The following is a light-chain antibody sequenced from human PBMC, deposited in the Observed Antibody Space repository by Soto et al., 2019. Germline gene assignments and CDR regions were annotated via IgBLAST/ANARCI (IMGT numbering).Light chain of an antibody. V-gene: IGLV2-14*01. CDR1: SSDVGGYKY. J-gene: IGLJ1*01. Sequence: QPVLTQPASVSGSPGQSITISCTGTSSDVGGYKYVSWYQQHPDKAPKLMIYVVSNRPSGVSNRFSGSKSGNTASLTISGLQAEDEADYYCGSYTSSDTPYVFGTGTKLTVL. CDR3: GSYTSSDTPYV. CDR2: VVS.